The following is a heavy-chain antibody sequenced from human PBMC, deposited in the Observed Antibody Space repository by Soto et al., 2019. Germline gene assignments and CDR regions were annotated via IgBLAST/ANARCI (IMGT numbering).Heavy chain of an antibody. CDR3: ARVGRLITAAGLLDA. Sequence: LSLTCTISNGSIGSYYWTWIRQPPGKGLEWIGHIYYSGSTNYNPSLKSRLTLSLDTSKNQFSLKLTSVTAADTAAYYCARVGRLITAAGLLDAWGQGTLVTVSS. V-gene: IGHV4-59*01. CDR2: IYYSGST. J-gene: IGHJ5*02. D-gene: IGHD6-13*01. CDR1: NGSIGSYY.